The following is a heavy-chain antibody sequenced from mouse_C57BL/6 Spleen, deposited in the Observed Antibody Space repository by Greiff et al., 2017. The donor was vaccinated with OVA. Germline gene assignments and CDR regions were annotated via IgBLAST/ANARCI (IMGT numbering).Heavy chain of an antibody. V-gene: IGHV1-4*01. CDR1: GYTFTSYT. CDR3: ARTWDDYAMDY. Sequence: VQLVESGAELARPGASVKMSCKASGYTFTSYTMHWVKQRPGQGLEWIGYINPSSGYTKYNQKFKDKATLTADKSSSTAYMQLSSLTSEDSAVYYCARTWDDYAMDYWGQGTSVTVSS. CDR2: INPSSGYT. J-gene: IGHJ4*01. D-gene: IGHD4-1*01.